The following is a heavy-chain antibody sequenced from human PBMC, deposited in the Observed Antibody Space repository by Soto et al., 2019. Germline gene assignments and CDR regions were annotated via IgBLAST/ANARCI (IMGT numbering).Heavy chain of an antibody. D-gene: IGHD2-21*01. V-gene: IGHV3-23*01. Sequence: EVQLLESGGGLVQPGGSLRLSCAASGFTFSNYGMSWVRQAPGKGLEWVSSISGGNTFYAGSVKGRFTISRHNSKNTLYLQMNSLTAEDTAVYYCAKAPSSDCNSGACSLRSWGQGTLVTVSS. J-gene: IGHJ5*02. CDR2: SISGGNT. CDR3: AKAPSSDCNSGACSLRS. CDR1: GFTFSNYG.